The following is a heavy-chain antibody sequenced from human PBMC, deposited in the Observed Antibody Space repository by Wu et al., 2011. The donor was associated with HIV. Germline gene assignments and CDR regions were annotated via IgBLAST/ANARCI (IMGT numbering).Heavy chain of an antibody. CDR1: GYTFIAYY. Sequence: QVQLVQSGAEVQKPGASVKVSCKVSGYTFIAYYIHWLRQAPGQGLEWMGMINPSGGSTIYAQRFQGRVTMTRDTSTSTVDMELSSLRSDDTAMYYCARGGGLNSWHTKNDYWGQGTLVTVSS. CDR3: ARGGGLNSWHTKNDY. V-gene: IGHV1-46*01. D-gene: IGHD6-13*01. CDR2: INPSGGST. J-gene: IGHJ4*02.